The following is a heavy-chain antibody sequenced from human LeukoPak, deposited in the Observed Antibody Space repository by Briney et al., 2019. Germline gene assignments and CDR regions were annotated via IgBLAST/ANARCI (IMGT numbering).Heavy chain of an antibody. CDR2: IYHSGST. CDR1: GGSISSYY. J-gene: IGHJ3*02. CDR3: ARDNSKVVPAAIGAFDI. D-gene: IGHD2-2*02. Sequence: SETLSLTCTVSGGSISSYYWSWIRQPAGKGLEWIGYIYHSGSTYYNPSLKSRVTISVDRSKNQFSLKLSSVTAADTAVYYCARDNSKVVPAAIGAFDIWGQGTMVTVSS. V-gene: IGHV4-59*12.